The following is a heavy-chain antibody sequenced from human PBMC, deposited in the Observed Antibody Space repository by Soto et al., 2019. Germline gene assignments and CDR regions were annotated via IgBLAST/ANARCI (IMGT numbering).Heavy chain of an antibody. J-gene: IGHJ3*02. CDR2: IYYSGST. CDR3: AITSGVAFDI. Sequence: TLSLTCTFSGGSISSGGYYWSWIRQHPGKGLEWIGYIYYSGSTYYNPSLKSRVTISVDTSKNKFSLKLSTVTAADTAVYYCAITSGVAFDIWGQGTMVTVSS. D-gene: IGHD3-10*01. CDR1: GGSISSGGYY. V-gene: IGHV4-31*03.